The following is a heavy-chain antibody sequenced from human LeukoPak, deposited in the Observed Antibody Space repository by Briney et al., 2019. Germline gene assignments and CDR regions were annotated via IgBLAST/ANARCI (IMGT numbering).Heavy chain of an antibody. CDR2: IYYSGST. D-gene: IGHD2-2*01. Sequence: PSQTLSLTCTVPGGSISSGGYYWSWIRQHPGKGLEWIGYIYYSGSTYYNPSLKSRVTISVDTSKNQFSLKLSSVTAADTAVYYCAREGLGYCSSTSCSEYYFDYWGQGTLVTVSS. CDR1: GGSISSGGYY. J-gene: IGHJ4*02. V-gene: IGHV4-31*03. CDR3: AREGLGYCSSTSCSEYYFDY.